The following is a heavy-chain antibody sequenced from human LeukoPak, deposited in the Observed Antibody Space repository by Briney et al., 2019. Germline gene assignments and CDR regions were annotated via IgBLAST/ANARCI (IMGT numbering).Heavy chain of an antibody. CDR1: GGSFSGYY. D-gene: IGHD3-9*01. CDR2: MYYSGST. CDR3: ARHAPFGRYFDLSSDY. Sequence: SETLSLTCAVYGGSFSGYYWGWIRQPPGKGLEWIGSMYYSGSTDYNPSLKSRVTISVDTSKNQFSLKLSSVTAADTAVYYCARHAPFGRYFDLSSDYWGQGTLVTVSS. J-gene: IGHJ4*02. V-gene: IGHV4-34*01.